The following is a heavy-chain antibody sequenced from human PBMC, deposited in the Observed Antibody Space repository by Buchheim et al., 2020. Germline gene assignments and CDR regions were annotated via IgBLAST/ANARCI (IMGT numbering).Heavy chain of an antibody. Sequence: EVQLLESGGGLVQPGGSLRLSCAASGFTFSSYTMNWVRQAPGKGLEWVSAISGSGGSTYYADSVKGRFTISRDNSKNTLYLKMNNMRAEDTAVYYCAKASSDTNIGDFDYWGQGTL. CDR3: AKASSDTNIGDFDY. J-gene: IGHJ4*02. CDR1: GFTFSSYT. D-gene: IGHD5-12*01. CDR2: ISGSGGST. V-gene: IGHV3-23*01.